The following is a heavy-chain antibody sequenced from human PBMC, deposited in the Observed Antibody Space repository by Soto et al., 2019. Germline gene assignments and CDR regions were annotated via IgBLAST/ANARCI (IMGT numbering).Heavy chain of an antibody. CDR3: ARDTETLGPRANDALDI. CDR2: INAGSGNT. J-gene: IGHJ3*02. CDR1: GYTFSAYT. V-gene: IGHV1-3*01. D-gene: IGHD3-3*02. Sequence: QAQLVQSGAEMKKPGASVKVSCKATGYTFSAYTMNWVRQAPGQSLEWMGWINAGSGNTKYSQNFQGRVGITRDTSASTVYMELTGLTSEDTAVYYCARDTETLGPRANDALDIWGRGTMVTVSS.